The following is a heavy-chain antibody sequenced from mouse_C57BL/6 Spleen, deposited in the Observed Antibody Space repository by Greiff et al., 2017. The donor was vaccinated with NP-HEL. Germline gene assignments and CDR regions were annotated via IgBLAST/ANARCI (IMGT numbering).Heavy chain of an antibody. Sequence: VQLKESGPGLVKPSQSLSLTCSVTGYSITSGYYWNWIRQFPGNKLEWMGYISYDGSNNYNPSLKNRISITRDTSKNQFFLKLNSVTTEDTATYYCARANWDLFAYWGQGTLVTVSA. CDR1: GYSITSGYY. CDR2: ISYDGSN. CDR3: ARANWDLFAY. D-gene: IGHD4-1*01. V-gene: IGHV3-6*01. J-gene: IGHJ3*01.